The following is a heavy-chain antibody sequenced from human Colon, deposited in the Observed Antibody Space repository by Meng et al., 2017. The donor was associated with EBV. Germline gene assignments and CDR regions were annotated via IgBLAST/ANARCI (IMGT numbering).Heavy chain of an antibody. J-gene: IGHJ4*02. V-gene: IGHV1-69*06. CDR1: GGTFISHT. D-gene: IGHD3-10*01. Sequence: QVHLVQSGAEVKKPXSSVLVSCXVSGGTFISHTIAWVRQAPGHGLEWMGGLLPLFGTPHYAQRFQDRLTITADRATGTAYLELTNLRSQDTAVYYCARSSGSGNYANYYFDYWGPGTLVTVSS. CDR2: LLPLFGTP. CDR3: ARSSGSGNYANYYFDY.